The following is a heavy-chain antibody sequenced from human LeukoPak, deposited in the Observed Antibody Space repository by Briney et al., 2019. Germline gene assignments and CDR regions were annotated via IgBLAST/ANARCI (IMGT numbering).Heavy chain of an antibody. V-gene: IGHV4-34*01. J-gene: IGHJ6*03. CDR1: GGSFSGYY. CDR3: ARDIYSSSASIYYYYMDV. D-gene: IGHD6-6*01. CDR2: INHSGST. Sequence: PSETLSLTCAVYGGSFSGYYWSWIRQPPGKGLEWIGEINHSGSTNYNPSLKSRVTISVDRSKNQFSLKLSSVTAADTAVYYCARDIYSSSASIYYYYMDVWGKGTTVTVSS.